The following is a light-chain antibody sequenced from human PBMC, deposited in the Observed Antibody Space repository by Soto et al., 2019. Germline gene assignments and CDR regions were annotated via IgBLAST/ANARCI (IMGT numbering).Light chain of an antibody. V-gene: IGKV3-15*01. CDR1: QSISAN. CDR3: QQYKTWPPWT. J-gene: IGKJ1*01. Sequence: EIVMTQSPVTLSVSPGERATLSCRASQSISANLAWYHQRPGQAPRLLIFGASTRATGISARFSGSGSGTEFNLTISSMQSEDFAVYYCQQYKTWPPWTFGQGTKVAIK. CDR2: GAS.